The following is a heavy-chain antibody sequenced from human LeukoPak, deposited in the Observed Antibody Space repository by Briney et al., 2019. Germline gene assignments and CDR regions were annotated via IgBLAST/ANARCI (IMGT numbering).Heavy chain of an antibody. J-gene: IGHJ4*02. Sequence: ASVKVSCKASGYTFTGYYMHWVRQAPGQGLGWMGWINPNSGGTNYAQKFQGRVTMTRDTSISTAYMELSRLRSDDTAVYYCARGGYSSSWFIPDFDYWGQGTLVTVSS. CDR3: ARGGYSSSWFIPDFDY. D-gene: IGHD6-13*01. CDR1: GYTFTGYY. CDR2: INPNSGGT. V-gene: IGHV1-2*02.